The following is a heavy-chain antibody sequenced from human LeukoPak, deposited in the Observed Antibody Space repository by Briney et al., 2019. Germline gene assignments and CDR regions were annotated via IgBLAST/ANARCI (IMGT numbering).Heavy chain of an antibody. CDR1: GFTFSSYA. CDR3: AREDSYYDILTGPDY. CDR2: ISYDGSKK. J-gene: IGHJ4*02. D-gene: IGHD3-9*01. Sequence: PWRSLRLSCAASGFTFSSYAMHWVRQAPGKGLEWVAVISYDGSKKYYADSVKGRFTISRDNSKNTLYLQMNSLRAEDTAVYYCAREDSYYDILTGPDYWGQGTVVTVSS. V-gene: IGHV3-30-3*01.